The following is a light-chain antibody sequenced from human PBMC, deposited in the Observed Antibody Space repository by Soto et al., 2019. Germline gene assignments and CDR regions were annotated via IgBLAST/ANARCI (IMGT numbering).Light chain of an antibody. V-gene: IGLV2-14*03. J-gene: IGLJ2*01. CDR3: SSYTSCITWV. Sequence: QSVLTQPASVSGSPGQSITISCTGTSSDVGGYNYVSWYQQHPDKAPKLMIYDVTNRPSGVSNRFSGSKSGNTASLTISGLQAEDEADYYCSSYTSCITWVFGGGTKLTVL. CDR2: DVT. CDR1: SSDVGGYNY.